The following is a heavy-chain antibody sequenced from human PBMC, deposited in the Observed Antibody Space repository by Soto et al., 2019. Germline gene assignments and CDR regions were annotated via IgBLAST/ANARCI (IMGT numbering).Heavy chain of an antibody. CDR3: ATMTTLTTRAINT. D-gene: IGHD1-1*01. V-gene: IGHV4-30-2*01. Sequence: QLQLQESGSGLVKPSQTLSLTCAVAGGSISSGGCSWNWIRKPPGKGLEWLGYIYQSGRTYYNPSLKGRVTISLDRSQDQFSRRLTSVTAADTAVDYGATMTTLTTRAINTWGEGTMLAVSP. CDR2: IYQSGRT. CDR1: GGSISSGGCS. J-gene: IGHJ3*02.